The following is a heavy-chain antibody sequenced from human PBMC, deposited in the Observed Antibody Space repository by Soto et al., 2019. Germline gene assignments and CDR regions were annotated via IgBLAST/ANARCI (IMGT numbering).Heavy chain of an antibody. CDR3: AREGPRPYYYYGMDV. CDR2: ISGYNGKT. V-gene: IGHV1-18*01. J-gene: IGHJ6*02. Sequence: QVQLVQSGAEVKKPGASVKVSCKSSGYTFSMSGISWVRQAPGQGLEGMGWISGYNGKTNYEQKFQDRVTMTTDTSKNMAYMELRSLRSDDTAVYYCAREGPRPYYYYGMDVWGQGTTVTVSS. CDR1: GYTFSMSG.